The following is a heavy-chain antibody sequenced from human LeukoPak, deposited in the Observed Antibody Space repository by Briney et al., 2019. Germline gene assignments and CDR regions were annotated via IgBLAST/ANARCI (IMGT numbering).Heavy chain of an antibody. J-gene: IGHJ4*02. CDR1: GFTFSSYG. CDR3: ANARLVVTAAEY. V-gene: IGHV3-23*01. D-gene: IGHD2-21*02. CDR2: ITSSGGRT. Sequence: PGGSLRLSCAASGFTFSSYGMSWVRQAPGKGLEWVSTITSSGGRTYYADSVKGRFTISRDNSKNTLYLQMNSLRVEDTAVYYCANARLVVTAAEYWGQGTLVTVSS.